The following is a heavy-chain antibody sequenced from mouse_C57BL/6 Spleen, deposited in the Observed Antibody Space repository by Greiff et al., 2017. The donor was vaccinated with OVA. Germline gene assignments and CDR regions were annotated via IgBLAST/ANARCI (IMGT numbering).Heavy chain of an antibody. V-gene: IGHV2-2*01. CDR1: GFSLTSYG. Sequence: VQLQQSGPGLVQPSQSLSITCTVSGFSLTSYGVHWVRQSPGKGLEWLGVIWRGGSTDYNAAFISRMSISKDNSKRQVFFKMNSLLADDTAIYYCAYYYSNSVGAMACWGPVTSVTVSS. CDR2: IWRGGST. J-gene: IGHJ4*01. D-gene: IGHD2-5*01. CDR3: AYYYSNSVGAMAC.